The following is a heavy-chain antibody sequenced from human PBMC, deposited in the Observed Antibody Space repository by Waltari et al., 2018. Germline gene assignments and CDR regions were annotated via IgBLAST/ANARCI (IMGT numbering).Heavy chain of an antibody. D-gene: IGHD3-10*01. CDR2: VSYDGGTK. J-gene: IGHJ4*02. CDR3: AKEVGVSGSSYMSYFDH. Sequence: QVQLVESGGDVVQPGRSLRLSCAASGFTFSNHGMQWVRRVPGQGLGWVEVVSYDGGTKYYAESVKGRFTISRDNSKNTLYLQMNSLRAEDTAVYYCAKEVGVSGSSYMSYFDHWGQGSLVTVSS. V-gene: IGHV3-30*18. CDR1: GFTFSNHG.